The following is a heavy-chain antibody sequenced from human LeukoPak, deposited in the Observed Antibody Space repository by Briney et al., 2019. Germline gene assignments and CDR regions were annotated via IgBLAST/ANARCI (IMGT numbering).Heavy chain of an antibody. J-gene: IGHJ4*02. CDR2: IIPIFGTA. CDR1: GGTFSSYA. D-gene: IGHD4-17*01. Sequence: SVKVSCKASGGTFSSYAISWVRQAPGQGLEWMGGIIPIFGTANYAQKFQGRVTLTTDESTSTAYTELSSLRSEDTAVYYCASRAVYENDYYGDYGPPDYWGQGTLVTVSS. CDR3: ASRAVYENDYYGDYGPPDY. V-gene: IGHV1-69*05.